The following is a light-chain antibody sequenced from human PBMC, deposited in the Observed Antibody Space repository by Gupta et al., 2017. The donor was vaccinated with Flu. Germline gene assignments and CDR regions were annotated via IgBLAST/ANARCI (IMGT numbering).Light chain of an antibody. Sequence: IVLPQSSVTLSVSPGERAPFPCRARRSVSDNLAWYQQHPGQAPRPLIFGASTRATGIPARFSGSGSGTEFTLTISSLQSDDFAVYYCQQYHNWPPFTFGGGTKVEIK. CDR2: GAS. CDR1: RSVSDN. J-gene: IGKJ4*01. CDR3: QQYHNWPPFT. V-gene: IGKV3-15*01.